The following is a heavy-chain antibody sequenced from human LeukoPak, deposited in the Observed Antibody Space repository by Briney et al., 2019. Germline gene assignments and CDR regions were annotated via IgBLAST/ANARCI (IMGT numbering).Heavy chain of an antibody. V-gene: IGHV3-74*01. Sequence: PGGSLRLSCAASGFTFSSYWMHWVRHAPGKGLVWVSRINSDGSSTSYADSVKGRFTISRDNAKNTLYLQMNSLRAEDTAVYYCARGGMVRGVTLDYWGQGTLVTVSS. CDR3: ARGGMVRGVTLDY. D-gene: IGHD3-10*01. CDR2: INSDGSST. CDR1: GFTFSSYW. J-gene: IGHJ4*02.